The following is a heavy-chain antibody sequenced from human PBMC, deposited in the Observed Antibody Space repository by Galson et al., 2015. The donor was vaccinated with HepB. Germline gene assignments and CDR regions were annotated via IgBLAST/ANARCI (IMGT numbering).Heavy chain of an antibody. V-gene: IGHV3-23*01. CDR2: IGGSESST. J-gene: IGHJ4*02. D-gene: IGHD3-3*01. CDR3: AKDLSERFFEGVFDT. Sequence: SLRLSCAASKFTFRSYSMSWVRQAPGKGPEWVSAIGGSESSTYYADPMKGRFTISRDNSDNTLFLQMDRLRVEDTAVYYCAKDLSERFFEGVFDTWGQGTLVTVSS. CDR1: KFTFRSYS.